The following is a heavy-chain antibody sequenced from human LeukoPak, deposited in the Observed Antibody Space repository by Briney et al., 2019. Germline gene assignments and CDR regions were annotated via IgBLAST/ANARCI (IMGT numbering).Heavy chain of an antibody. CDR2: IWYDGSNK. CDR1: GFTFSSYG. CDR3: ARAGASNEFDY. V-gene: IGHV3-33*01. J-gene: IGHJ4*02. D-gene: IGHD2-8*01. Sequence: GGSLRLSCAASGFTFSSYGMHWVRQAPGKGLEWVAVIWYDGSNKYYADSVKGRFTISRDNSKNTLYLQMSSLRVEDTAVYYCARAGASNEFDYWGQGTLVTVSS.